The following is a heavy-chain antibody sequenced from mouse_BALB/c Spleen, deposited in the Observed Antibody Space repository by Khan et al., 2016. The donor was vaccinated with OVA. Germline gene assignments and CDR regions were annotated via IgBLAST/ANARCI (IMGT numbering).Heavy chain of an antibody. CDR1: GYSITSDYA. J-gene: IGHJ2*01. D-gene: IGHD1-1*01. CDR3: AKVYEGDFDY. CDR2: ISYSGNT. V-gene: IGHV3-2*02. Sequence: VQLQQSGPGLVKPSQSLSLTCTVTGYSITSDYAWNWIRQFPGNKLEWMGYISYSGNTKYNPSLKSRIFITRDTSKNQFFLQLNSVTIEDTATYYCAKVYEGDFDYWGQGTTLTVSS.